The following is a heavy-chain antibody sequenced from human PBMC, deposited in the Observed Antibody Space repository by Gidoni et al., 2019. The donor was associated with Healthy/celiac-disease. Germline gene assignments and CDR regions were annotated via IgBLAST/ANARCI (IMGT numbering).Heavy chain of an antibody. CDR1: GSTLSSYA. CDR2: ISGSGGST. V-gene: IGHV3-23*01. Sequence: EVQLLESGGGLVQPGGSLRLSSAAPGSTLSSYAMSWVRQAPGKGLGWVSAISGSGGSTYYADSVKGRFTISRDNSKNTLYLQMNSLRAEDTAVYYCAKGGYYYDSSGYYRFDYWGQGTLVTVSS. J-gene: IGHJ4*02. D-gene: IGHD3-22*01. CDR3: AKGGYYYDSSGYYRFDY.